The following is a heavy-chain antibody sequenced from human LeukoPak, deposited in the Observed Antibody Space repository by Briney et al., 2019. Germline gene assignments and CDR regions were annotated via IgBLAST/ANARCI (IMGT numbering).Heavy chain of an antibody. CDR2: ISSRDSII. D-gene: IGHD3-22*01. V-gene: IGHV3-48*03. CDR1: GFTFSSYE. J-gene: IGHJ5*02. CDR3: AITADYYDSIGPPQGFDP. Sequence: GGSLRLSCAASGFTFSSYEMNWVRQAPGKGLEWVSYISSRDSIIYYADSVKGRFTISRDNAKNSLYLQMHSLRAEDTAVYYCAITADYYDSIGPPQGFDPWGQGTLVTVSS.